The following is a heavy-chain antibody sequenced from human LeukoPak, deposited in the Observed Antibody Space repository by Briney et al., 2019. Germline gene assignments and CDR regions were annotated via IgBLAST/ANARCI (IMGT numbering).Heavy chain of an antibody. V-gene: IGHV1-8*01. D-gene: IGHD5-24*01. CDR1: GYTFTSYD. CDR2: MNPNSGNT. J-gene: IGHJ4*02. Sequence: GASVKVSCKASGYTFTSYDINWVRQATGQGLEWMGWMNPNSGNTGYAQKFQGRVTMTRNTSISTAYMELSSLRSEDTAVYYCARDRPRDGYNYNYFDYWGQGTLVTVSS. CDR3: ARDRPRDGYNYNYFDY.